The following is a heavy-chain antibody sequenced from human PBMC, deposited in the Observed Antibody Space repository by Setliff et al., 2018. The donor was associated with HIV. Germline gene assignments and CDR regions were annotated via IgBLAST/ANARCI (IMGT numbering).Heavy chain of an antibody. Sequence: SETLSLTCTLSYGSISSSYYFWGWIRQPPGKGLEWIGSIYHSGSTYYNPSLKSRVTISVNTSKNQFALKLSSVTAADTAVYYCARRECGGDCHPDYLDYWGLGTLVTVSS. CDR3: ARRECGGDCHPDYLDY. CDR2: IYHSGST. V-gene: IGHV4-39*01. D-gene: IGHD2-21*02. CDR1: YGSISSSYYF. J-gene: IGHJ4*02.